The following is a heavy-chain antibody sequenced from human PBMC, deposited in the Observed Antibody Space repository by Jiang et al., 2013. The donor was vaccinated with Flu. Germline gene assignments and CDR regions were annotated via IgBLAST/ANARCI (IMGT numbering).Heavy chain of an antibody. D-gene: IGHD2-8*01. CDR2: IDPSDSYS. CDR1: GYTFTTSW. J-gene: IGHJ5*02. Sequence: VQLVESGAEVKKPGESLRISCKASGYTFTTSWISWVRQMPGKGLEWMGMIDPSDSYSDYSPSFQGHVNISVDRSIDTAYLQWSGLKTSDTAMYYCARHNGASAHQRALPGNNWFDPWAREPWSPSP. V-gene: IGHV5-10-1*03. CDR3: ARHNGASAHQRALPGNNWFDP.